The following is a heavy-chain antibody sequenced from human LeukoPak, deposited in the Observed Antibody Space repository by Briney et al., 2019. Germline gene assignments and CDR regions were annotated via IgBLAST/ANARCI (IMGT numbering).Heavy chain of an antibody. CDR3: ARALEVVVGATSYNWFDP. D-gene: IGHD1-26*01. CDR2: ISAYNGNT. CDR1: GYTFTSYG. Sequence: ASVKVSCKASGYTFTSYGISWVRQAPGQGLEWMGWISAYNGNTNYAQKLQGRVTITTDTSTSTAYMELRSLRSDDTAVYYCARALEVVVGATSYNWFDPWGQGTLVTVSS. V-gene: IGHV1-18*01. J-gene: IGHJ5*02.